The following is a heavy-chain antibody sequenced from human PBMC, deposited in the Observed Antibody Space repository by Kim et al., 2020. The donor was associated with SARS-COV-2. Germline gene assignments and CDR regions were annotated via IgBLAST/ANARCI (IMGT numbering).Heavy chain of an antibody. V-gene: IGHV4-31*02. Sequence: YYNPALRSRVTMSVDTSKNQFSRKLSSVTAADTAVYYCARGGYSGYDCDYWGQGTQVTVSS. CDR3: ARGGYSGYDCDY. D-gene: IGHD5-12*01. J-gene: IGHJ4*02.